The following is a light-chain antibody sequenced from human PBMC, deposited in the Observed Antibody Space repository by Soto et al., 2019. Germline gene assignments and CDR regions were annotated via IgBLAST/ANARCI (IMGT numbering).Light chain of an antibody. CDR3: SSYAGVISYV. CDR1: SSDVGSYNF. V-gene: IGLV2-23*01. J-gene: IGLJ1*01. Sequence: QSVLTQPASVSGSPGQSITISCTGTSSDVGSYNFVSWYQQYPGKAPKVMIYEDTKRPSGVSNRFSGSKSGNTASLTISWLQAEDEADYYCSSYAGVISYVFGTGTKLTVL. CDR2: EDT.